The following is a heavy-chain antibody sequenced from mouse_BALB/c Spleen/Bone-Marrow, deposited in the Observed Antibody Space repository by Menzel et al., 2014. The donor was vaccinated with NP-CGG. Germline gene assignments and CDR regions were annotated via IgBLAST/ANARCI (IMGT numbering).Heavy chain of an antibody. CDR1: GYTFTSYY. CDR3: SRGYYGSTYYYAMDY. CDR2: INPSNVDT. V-gene: IGHV1S81*02. Sequence: VQLQQSGAELVKPGASVKLSCKASGYTFTSYYMFWVKQRPGQGLEWIGEINPSNVDTNFNEKFKSKATLTVDKSSNTAYKQLSSLTSEDSAVYYCSRGYYGSTYYYAMDYWGQGTSVTGSS. D-gene: IGHD1-1*01. J-gene: IGHJ4*01.